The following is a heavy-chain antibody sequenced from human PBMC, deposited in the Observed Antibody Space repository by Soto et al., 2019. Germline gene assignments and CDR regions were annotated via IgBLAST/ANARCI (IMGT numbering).Heavy chain of an antibody. V-gene: IGHV3-30*18. CDR3: AKDPSGYRPFDFVRGPDY. Sequence: GGSLRLSCAASGFTFSSYGMHWVRQAPGKGLEWVAVISYDGSNKYYADSVKGRFTISRDNSKNTLYLQMNSLRAEDTAVYYCAKDPSGYRPFDFVRGPDYWGQGTLVTVSS. CDR1: GFTFSSYG. D-gene: IGHD3-9*01. CDR2: ISYDGSNK. J-gene: IGHJ4*02.